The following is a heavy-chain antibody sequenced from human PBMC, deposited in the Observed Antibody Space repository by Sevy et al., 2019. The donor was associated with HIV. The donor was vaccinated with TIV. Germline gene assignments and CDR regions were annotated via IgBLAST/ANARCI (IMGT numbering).Heavy chain of an antibody. CDR1: AINIRDYW. J-gene: IGHJ4*02. D-gene: IGHD2-15*01. Sequence: GGSLRLSCEASAINIRDYWMNWVRQAPGKGLEWVANINPDGSKIYYADSVKGRFTISKDSAKNSVFLQMTGLRAEDTAVYYCVRAIQLAASYWGQGMLVTVSS. CDR2: INPDGSKI. V-gene: IGHV3-7*02. CDR3: VRAIQLAASY.